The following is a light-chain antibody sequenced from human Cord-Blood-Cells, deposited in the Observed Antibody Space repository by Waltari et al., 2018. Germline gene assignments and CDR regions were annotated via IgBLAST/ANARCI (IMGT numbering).Light chain of an antibody. V-gene: IGKV1-5*03. Sequence: DIQMTQSPSTLSASVGERATITCRASQSISSWLAWYQQKPGKAPKLLIYKASSLESGVPSRFSGSGSGTEFTLTISSLQPDDFATYYCQQYNSYSGTFGQGTKVEIK. CDR3: QQYNSYSGT. CDR2: KAS. J-gene: IGKJ1*01. CDR1: QSISSW.